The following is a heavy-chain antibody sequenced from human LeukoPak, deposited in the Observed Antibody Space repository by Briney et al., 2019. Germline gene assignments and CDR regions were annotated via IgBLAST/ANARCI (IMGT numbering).Heavy chain of an antibody. CDR3: ARGMGWLRYPKSYFDY. V-gene: IGHV3-33*08. D-gene: IGHD5-12*01. CDR2: IWYDGSNK. CDR1: GFTFSSYA. Sequence: QPGGSLRLSCAASGFTFSSYAMHWVRQAPGKGLEWVAVIWYDGSNKYYADSVKGRFTISRDNSKNTLYLQMNSLRAEDTAVYYCARGMGWLRYPKSYFDYWGQGTLVTVSS. J-gene: IGHJ4*02.